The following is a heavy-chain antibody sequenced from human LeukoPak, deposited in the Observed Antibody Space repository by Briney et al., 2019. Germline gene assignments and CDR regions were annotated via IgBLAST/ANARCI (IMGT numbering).Heavy chain of an antibody. CDR3: ARGVNYGHFRRDSDFDAFDI. V-gene: IGHV4-30-4*07. CDR1: GGSISSGGYS. CDR2: IYYSGST. Sequence: PSETLSLTCAVSGGSISSGGYSWSWIRQPPGKGLEWIGYIYYSGSTYYNPSLKSRVTISVDTSKNQFSLKLSSVTAADTAVYYCARGVNYGHFRRDSDFDAFDIWGQGTMVTVSS. J-gene: IGHJ3*02. D-gene: IGHD4-17*01.